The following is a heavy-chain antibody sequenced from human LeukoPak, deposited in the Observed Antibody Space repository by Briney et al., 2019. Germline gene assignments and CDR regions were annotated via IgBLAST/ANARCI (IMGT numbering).Heavy chain of an antibody. CDR3: ARESSGSYYNPLGYMDV. J-gene: IGHJ6*03. Sequence: SETLSLTCTVSGGSISIYYWNWIRQPAGKGLEWIGRIFTSGITNYNPSLKSRVTMSVDTSKNQFSLNVSSVTAADTAVYYCARESSGSYYNPLGYMDVWGRGAMVTVSS. D-gene: IGHD3-10*01. CDR2: IFTSGIT. CDR1: GGSISIYY. V-gene: IGHV4-4*07.